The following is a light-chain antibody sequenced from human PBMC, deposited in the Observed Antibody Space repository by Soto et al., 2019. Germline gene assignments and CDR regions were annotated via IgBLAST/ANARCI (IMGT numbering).Light chain of an antibody. CDR1: QSVGNK. J-gene: IGKJ5*01. Sequence: EIVVTQSPATLSVSPGESATLSCRASQSVGNKVAWYQHKPGQTPRLIIYDISTRAAGVPARFSGSGYGTDFTLTISSLQSEDFAVYYCQQYNIWRSITVGQGTRLEIK. V-gene: IGKV3-15*01. CDR3: QQYNIWRSIT. CDR2: DIS.